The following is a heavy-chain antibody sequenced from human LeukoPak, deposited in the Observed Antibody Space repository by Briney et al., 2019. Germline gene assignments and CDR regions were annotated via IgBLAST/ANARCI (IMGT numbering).Heavy chain of an antibody. Sequence: GGSLRPSCAASGFTFSSYAMHWVRQAPGKGLEWVAVISYDGSNKYYADSVKGRFTISRDNSKNTLYLQMNSLRAEDTAVYYCARDLGGGYYDSSGYYPIDYWGQGTLVTVSS. CDR1: GFTFSSYA. V-gene: IGHV3-30-3*01. D-gene: IGHD3-22*01. CDR3: ARDLGGGYYDSSGYYPIDY. J-gene: IGHJ4*02. CDR2: ISYDGSNK.